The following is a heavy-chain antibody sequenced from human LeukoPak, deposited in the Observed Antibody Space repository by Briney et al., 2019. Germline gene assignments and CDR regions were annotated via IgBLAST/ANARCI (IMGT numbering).Heavy chain of an antibody. J-gene: IGHJ4*02. D-gene: IGHD6-6*01. V-gene: IGHV1-18*01. CDR2: IGAYNGNT. CDR3: ARVPPYSSSSGLGY. CDR1: GYTFTSYG. Sequence: GASVKVSCKASGYTFTSYGISWVRQAPGQGLEWMGWIGAYNGNTNYAQKLQGRVTMTTDTSTSTAYMELRSLRSDDTAVYYCARVPPYSSSSGLGYWGQGTLVTVSS.